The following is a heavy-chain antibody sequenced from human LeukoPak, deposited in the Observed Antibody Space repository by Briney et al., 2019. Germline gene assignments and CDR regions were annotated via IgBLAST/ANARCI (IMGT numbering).Heavy chain of an antibody. J-gene: IGHJ5*02. Sequence: SETLSLTCAVYGGSFSGYYWRWIRQPPGKGLEWIGEINHSGSTNYNPSLKSRVTISVDTSKNQFSLKLSSVTAADTAVYYCARRTYQLLSYWFDPWGQGTLVTVSS. CDR3: ARRTYQLLSYWFDP. CDR2: INHSGST. V-gene: IGHV4-34*01. CDR1: GGSFSGYY. D-gene: IGHD2-2*01.